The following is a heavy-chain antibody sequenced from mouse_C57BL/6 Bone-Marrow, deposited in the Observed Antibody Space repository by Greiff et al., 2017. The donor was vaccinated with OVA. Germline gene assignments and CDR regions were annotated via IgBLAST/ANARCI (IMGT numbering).Heavy chain of an antibody. CDR3: ARGAGQLRPAWFAY. Sequence: EVMLVESGGGLVKPGGSLKLSCAASGFTFSDYGMHWVRQAPEKGLEWVAYISSGSSTIYYADTVKGRFTISRDNAKNTLFLEMPSLRSEDTAMYYCARGAGQLRPAWFAYWGQGTLVTVSA. V-gene: IGHV5-17*01. CDR1: GFTFSDYG. CDR2: ISSGSSTI. D-gene: IGHD3-2*02. J-gene: IGHJ3*01.